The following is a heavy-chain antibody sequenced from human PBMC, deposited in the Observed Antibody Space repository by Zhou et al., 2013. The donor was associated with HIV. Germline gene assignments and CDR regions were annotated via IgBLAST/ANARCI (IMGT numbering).Heavy chain of an antibody. V-gene: IGHV1-2*02. CDR1: GYTFTGYY. J-gene: IGHJ2*01. D-gene: IGHD5-12*01. CDR3: SYF. Sequence: QVQLVQSGAEVKKPGASVKVSCKASGYTFTGYYIHWVRQAPGQGLEWMGWINPNSGGTMGWINPNSGGTNYAQKFQGRVTMTRDTSISTAYMELRAVVATRRRRTGRSYF. CDR2: INPNSGGT.